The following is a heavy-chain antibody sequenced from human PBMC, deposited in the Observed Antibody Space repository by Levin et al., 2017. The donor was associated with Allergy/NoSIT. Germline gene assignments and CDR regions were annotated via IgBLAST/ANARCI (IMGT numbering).Heavy chain of an antibody. CDR1: GGSISSSNW. CDR3: ARAIGYCSSTSCYSANYGMDV. Sequence: SQTLSLTCAVSGGSISSSNWWSWVRQPPGKGLEWIGEIYHSGSTNYNPSLKSRVTISVDKSKNQFSLKLSSVTAADTAVYYCARAIGYCSSTSCYSANYGMDVWGQGTTVTVSS. V-gene: IGHV4-4*02. J-gene: IGHJ6*02. CDR2: IYHSGST. D-gene: IGHD2-2*01.